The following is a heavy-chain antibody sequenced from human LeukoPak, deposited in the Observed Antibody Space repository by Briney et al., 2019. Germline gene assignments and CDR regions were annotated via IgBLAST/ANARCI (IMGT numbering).Heavy chain of an antibody. Sequence: PSETLSLTCTVSGGPIRSYYWSWIRQPPGKGLEWIGYIYHSGSTDYNPSLKSRVTISVDTSKNQFSLKLSSVTAADTAVYYCARGPLNWFDPWGQGTLVTVSS. J-gene: IGHJ5*02. CDR2: IYHSGST. V-gene: IGHV4-59*08. CDR3: ARGPLNWFDP. CDR1: GGPIRSYY.